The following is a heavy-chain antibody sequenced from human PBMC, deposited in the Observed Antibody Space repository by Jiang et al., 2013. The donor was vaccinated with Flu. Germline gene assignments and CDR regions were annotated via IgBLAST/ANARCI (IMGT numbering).Heavy chain of an antibody. Sequence: KASGYTFLSYAIHWVRQAPGQRLEWMGWINVGNGNTKYSQEFLGRVTITRDTSAITAYMELSSLRSEDTAVYYCARRVGRTFDYWGQGTLVTVSS. CDR1: GYTFLSYA. V-gene: IGHV1-3*01. CDR2: INVGNGNT. J-gene: IGHJ4*02. D-gene: IGHD3-16*01. CDR3: ARRVGRTFDY.